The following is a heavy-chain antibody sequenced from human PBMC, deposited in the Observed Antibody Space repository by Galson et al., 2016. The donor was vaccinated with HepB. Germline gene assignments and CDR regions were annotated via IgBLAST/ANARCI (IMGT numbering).Heavy chain of an antibody. CDR3: AKDAHYGSGFPTWGYFEN. Sequence: LRLSCAASGFTFSSYAMSWVRQAPGKGLEWVSALSGLSDSKNYADSVKGRFTVSRDNAKDTLYLQMNSLRAEDTAVYFCAKDAHYGSGFPTWGYFENWGRGTLVTVSS. CDR1: GFTFSSYA. V-gene: IGHV3-23*01. D-gene: IGHD3-3*02. J-gene: IGHJ4*02. CDR2: LSGLSDSK.